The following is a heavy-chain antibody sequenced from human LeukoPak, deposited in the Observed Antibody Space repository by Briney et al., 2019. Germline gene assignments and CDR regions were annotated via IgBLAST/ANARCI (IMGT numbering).Heavy chain of an antibody. Sequence: SETLSLTCTVSGYSISSGYYWGWIRQPPGKGLEWIGSIYHSGSTYYNPSLKSRVTISVDTSKNQFSLKLSSVTAADTAVYYCARDRLWFGEFYYYYGMDVWGQGTTVTVSS. CDR1: GYSISSGYY. D-gene: IGHD3-10*01. CDR2: IYHSGST. CDR3: ARDRLWFGEFYYYYGMDV. J-gene: IGHJ6*02. V-gene: IGHV4-38-2*02.